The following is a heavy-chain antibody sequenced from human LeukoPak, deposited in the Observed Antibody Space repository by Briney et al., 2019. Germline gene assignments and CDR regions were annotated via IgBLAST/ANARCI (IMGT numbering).Heavy chain of an antibody. CDR3: ARGPSITIFGVVIIEHYYYYYMDV. D-gene: IGHD3-3*01. J-gene: IGHJ6*03. CDR2: IYYSGST. CDR1: GGSTSSSSYY. Sequence: PSETLSLTCTVSGGSTSSSSYYWGWIRQPPGKGLEWIGSIYYSGSTYYNPSLKSRVTISVDTSKNQFSLKLSSVTAADTAVYYCARGPSITIFGVVIIEHYYYYYMDVWGKGTTVTVSS. V-gene: IGHV4-39*07.